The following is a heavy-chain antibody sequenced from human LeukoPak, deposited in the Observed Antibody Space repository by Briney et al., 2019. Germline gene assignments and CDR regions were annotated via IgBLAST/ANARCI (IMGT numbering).Heavy chain of an antibody. J-gene: IGHJ5*02. D-gene: IGHD3-10*01. CDR2: IYPGDSNT. V-gene: IGHV5-51*01. Sequence: GESLKISCKGTGSSFTSYWSGGVRQMPGKGLEWMGLIYPGDSNTRYSPSFQGQVTISADKSISTAYLQWSSLKASDTAMYYCARREYYGSGAVDPWGQGTLVTVSS. CDR1: GSSFTSYW. CDR3: ARREYYGSGAVDP.